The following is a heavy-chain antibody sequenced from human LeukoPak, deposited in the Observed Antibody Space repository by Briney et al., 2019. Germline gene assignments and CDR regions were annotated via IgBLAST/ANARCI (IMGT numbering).Heavy chain of an antibody. CDR3: AGAIDY. J-gene: IGHJ4*02. V-gene: IGHV4-39*01. CDR1: GGSISSTSYF. Sequence: SETLSLTCTVSGGSISSTSYFWGWIRQPPGKGLEWIGSFYYSGNTYYNPSLKSRVTISVDTSKNQFSLKLSSVTAADTALYYCAGAIDYWGQGTLVTVSS. CDR2: FYYSGNT.